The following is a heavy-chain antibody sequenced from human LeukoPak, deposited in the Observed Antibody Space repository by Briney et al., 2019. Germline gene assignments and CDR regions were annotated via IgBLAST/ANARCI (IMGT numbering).Heavy chain of an antibody. CDR3: ARVGYCSSTSCQKDYYYYYYMDV. CDR1: GYTFTSYG. V-gene: IGHV1-18*01. J-gene: IGHJ6*03. D-gene: IGHD2-2*01. Sequence: GASVKVSCKASGYTFTSYGISWVRQAPGQGLEWMGWISAYNGNTNYAQKLQGRVTMTTDTSTSTAYMELRSLRSDDTAVYYCARVGYCSSTSCQKDYYYYYYMDVWGKGTTVTVSS. CDR2: ISAYNGNT.